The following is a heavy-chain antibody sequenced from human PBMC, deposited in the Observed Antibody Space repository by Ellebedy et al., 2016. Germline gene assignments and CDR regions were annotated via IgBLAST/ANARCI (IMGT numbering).Heavy chain of an antibody. Sequence: GGSLRLXXAASGGIFSGTSMNWVRQAPGKGLEWVANINQDGSEKHYVDSVKGRFTISRDNAKNSLFLQMNNLRSEDTAVYHCARESCSSPSCYWYFHLWGRGTLVTVSS. D-gene: IGHD2-2*01. CDR3: ARESCSSPSCYWYFHL. J-gene: IGHJ2*01. CDR2: INQDGSEK. CDR1: GGIFSGTS. V-gene: IGHV3-7*01.